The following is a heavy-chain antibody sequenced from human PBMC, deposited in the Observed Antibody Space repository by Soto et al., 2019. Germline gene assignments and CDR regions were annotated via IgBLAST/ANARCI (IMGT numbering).Heavy chain of an antibody. CDR3: AKDLAAATIHEASDY. V-gene: IGHV3-43*01. J-gene: IGHJ4*02. D-gene: IGHD6-25*01. Sequence: GGSLRLSCAASGFTLDDYTMHWVRQAPGKGLEWVSLISWDGGSTYYADSVKGRFTISRDNSKNSLYLQMNSLRTEDTALYYCAKDLAAATIHEASDYWGQGTLVTVSS. CDR1: GFTLDDYT. CDR2: ISWDGGST.